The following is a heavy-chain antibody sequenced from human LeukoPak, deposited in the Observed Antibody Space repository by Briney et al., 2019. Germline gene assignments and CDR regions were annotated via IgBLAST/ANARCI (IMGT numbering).Heavy chain of an antibody. CDR2: MHEYGSQI. Sequence: GSLRLSCVVSGFDFSGFSMSGVRQAPGKGLEWVAIMHEYGSQIFYVDSVKGRFIISRDNARNSLYLQMNNLRAEDTAVYYCARTWGSGSYYDKWGQATHVTVSS. V-gene: IGHV3-7*01. CDR1: GFDFSGFS. D-gene: IGHD3-10*01. CDR3: ARTWGSGSYYDK. J-gene: IGHJ4*02.